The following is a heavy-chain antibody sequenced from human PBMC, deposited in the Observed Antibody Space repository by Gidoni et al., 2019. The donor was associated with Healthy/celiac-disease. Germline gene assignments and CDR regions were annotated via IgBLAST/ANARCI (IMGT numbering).Heavy chain of an antibody. CDR2: IKQDGSEK. CDR3: ARAVVVTLGLDI. Sequence: EVQLVESGGGLVKPGGSRRLSCAASGFTFSSYWRGWVRQAPGKGLEWVANIKQDGSEKYYVDSVKGRFTISRDNAKNSLYLQMNSLRAEDTAVYYCARAVVVTLGLDIWGQGTMVTVSS. D-gene: IGHD3-22*01. V-gene: IGHV3-7*03. CDR1: GFTFSSYW. J-gene: IGHJ3*02.